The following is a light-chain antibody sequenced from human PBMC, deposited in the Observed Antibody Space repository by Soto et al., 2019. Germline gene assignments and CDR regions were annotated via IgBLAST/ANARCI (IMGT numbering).Light chain of an antibody. CDR1: SSDVGRYDY. J-gene: IGLJ1*01. Sequence: SVLTRPASVSGSPGQSITISCTGTSSDVGRYDYVSWYQQHPGKAPKLMVSEVSHRPSGVSNRFSASKSGNTASLTISGLQAQEEADYYCSSYSDSSNYGFGTGTKLTVL. V-gene: IGLV2-14*01. CDR2: EVS. CDR3: SSYSDSSNYG.